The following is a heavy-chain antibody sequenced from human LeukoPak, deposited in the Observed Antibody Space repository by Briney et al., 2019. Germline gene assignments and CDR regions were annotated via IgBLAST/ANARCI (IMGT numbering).Heavy chain of an antibody. Sequence: GGSLRRSCAGSGVSCSSYGRHWVRQAPGKGLEWVAVMSYDGGNKYYADSVKGRFSISRDNSKNTLYLQMHSLRTEDTAVYYCAKDPQGDDGEFDSPDYWGQGTLVTASS. CDR2: MSYDGGNK. D-gene: IGHD4-17*01. V-gene: IGHV3-30*18. CDR3: AKDPQGDDGEFDSPDY. J-gene: IGHJ4*02. CDR1: GVSCSSYG.